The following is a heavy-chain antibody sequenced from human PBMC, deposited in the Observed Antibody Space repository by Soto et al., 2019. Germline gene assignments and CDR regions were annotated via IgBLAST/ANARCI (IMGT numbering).Heavy chain of an antibody. V-gene: IGHV1-46*04. D-gene: IGHD3-10*01. CDR1: GYTFTSYY. Sequence: ASVKVSCKASGYTFTSYYMHWVRQAPGQGLEWMGIISPSGGSTSYADSVKGRFTISRDNAKNTLYLQMNSLRAEDTAVYYCARDSGSYYLSWGQGTLVTVSS. J-gene: IGHJ5*02. CDR2: ISPSGGST. CDR3: ARDSGSYYLS.